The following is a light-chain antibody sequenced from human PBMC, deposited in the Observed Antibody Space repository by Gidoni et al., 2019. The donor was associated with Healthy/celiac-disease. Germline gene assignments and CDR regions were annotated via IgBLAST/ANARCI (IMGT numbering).Light chain of an antibody. CDR2: AAS. CDR1: QGISSY. CDR3: QQYYSYPWT. J-gene: IGKJ1*01. Sequence: AIRMTQSPSSFSASTGDRVTITCRASQGISSYLAWYQQKPGKAPKLLIYAASTLQSWVPSRFSGSGSGTDFTLTISCLQSEDFATYYCQQYYSYPWTFGQXTKVEIK. V-gene: IGKV1-8*01.